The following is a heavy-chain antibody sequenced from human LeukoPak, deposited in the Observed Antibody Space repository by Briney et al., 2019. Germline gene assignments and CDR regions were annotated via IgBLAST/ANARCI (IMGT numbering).Heavy chain of an antibody. CDR3: ARGPSGYHNT. J-gene: IGHJ4*02. CDR1: EFTFNSYG. Sequence: PGGSLRLSCAASEFTFNSYGMHWVRQAPGKGLEWVAFIRYDGSNKYYADSVKGRFTISRDNSKNTLYLQMNSLRAEDTAVYYCARGPSGYHNTGGQGTLVTVSS. CDR2: IRYDGSNK. V-gene: IGHV3-30*02. D-gene: IGHD5-12*01.